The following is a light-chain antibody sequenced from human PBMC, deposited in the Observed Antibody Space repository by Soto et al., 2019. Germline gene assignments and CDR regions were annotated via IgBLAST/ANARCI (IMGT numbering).Light chain of an antibody. Sequence: EIVMTQCPLSPHVTNGEPASISCRSSHNLLQSNRYNYLDWYVQKAGQSPQLLIYVGSTRSSGVPDRFSGSGSGTDFTLKISRVETEDVGVYYCMQALQTLMWTFGQGTKVDIK. J-gene: IGKJ1*01. CDR3: MQALQTLMWT. V-gene: IGKV2-28*01. CDR2: VGS. CDR1: HNLLQSNRYNY.